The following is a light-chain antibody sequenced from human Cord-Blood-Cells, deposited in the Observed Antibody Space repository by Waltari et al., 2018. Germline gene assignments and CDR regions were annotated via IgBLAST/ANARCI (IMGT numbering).Light chain of an antibody. Sequence: EIVLTQSPGSLSLSPGERATLPCRASQSVSSSYLAWYQQKPGQGPRLLIYGASSRATGIPDRLRGSGWGTDLTRTISRLEPEDFAVYYCQQYGSSLYTVGQGTKLEIK. CDR1: QSVSSSY. J-gene: IGKJ2*01. V-gene: IGKV3-20*01. CDR2: GAS. CDR3: QQYGSSLYT.